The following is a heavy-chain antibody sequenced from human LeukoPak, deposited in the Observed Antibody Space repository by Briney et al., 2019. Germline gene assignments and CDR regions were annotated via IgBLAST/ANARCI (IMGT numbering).Heavy chain of an antibody. V-gene: IGHV4-61*02. D-gene: IGHD3-10*01. CDR2: IYTSGST. CDR1: GGSISSGSYY. J-gene: IGHJ5*02. Sequence: SQTLSLTCTVSGGSISSGSYYWSWIRQPAGKGLEWIGRIYTSGSTNYNPSLKSRVTISVDTSKNQFSLKLSSVTAADTAVYYCARVRPHNYYGSGSLQSIPPNWFDPWGQGTLVTVSS. CDR3: ARVRPHNYYGSGSLQSIPPNWFDP.